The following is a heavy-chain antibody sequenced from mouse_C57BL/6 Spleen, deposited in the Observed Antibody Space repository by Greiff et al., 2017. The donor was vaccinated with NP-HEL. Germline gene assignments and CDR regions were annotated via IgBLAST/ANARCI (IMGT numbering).Heavy chain of an antibody. CDR3: ARRNSYAMDY. CDR2: ISSGSSTI. J-gene: IGHJ4*01. Sequence: DVKLQESGGGLVKPGGSLKLSCAASGFTFSDYGMHWVRQAPEKGLEWVAYISSGSSTIYYADTVKGRFTISRDNAKNTLFLQMTSLRSEDTAMYYCARRNSYAMDYWGQGTSVTVSS. CDR1: GFTFSDYG. V-gene: IGHV5-17*01.